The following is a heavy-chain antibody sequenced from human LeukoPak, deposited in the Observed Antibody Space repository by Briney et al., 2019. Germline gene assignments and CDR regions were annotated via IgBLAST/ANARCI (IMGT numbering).Heavy chain of an antibody. Sequence: GASVKVSCKASGGTFSSYAISWVRQAPGQGLEWMGGIIPIFGTANYAQKFQGRVTITADESTSTAYMELSSLRSEDTAVYYCASVGRTIFGAGRDYWGQGTLVTVSS. CDR3: ASVGRTIFGAGRDY. D-gene: IGHD3-3*01. V-gene: IGHV1-69*13. CDR1: GGTFSSYA. CDR2: IIPIFGTA. J-gene: IGHJ4*02.